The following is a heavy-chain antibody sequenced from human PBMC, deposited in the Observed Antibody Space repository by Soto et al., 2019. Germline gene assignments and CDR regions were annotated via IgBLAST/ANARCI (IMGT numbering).Heavy chain of an antibody. D-gene: IGHD6-13*01. CDR3: ARGPPYSSPDY. J-gene: IGHJ4*02. Sequence: EVQLVDSGGGLVQPGGSLRLSCAASGFTFSSYWMHWVRQAPGKGLVWVSRINSDGSTTSYADSVKGRFTISRDNAKNTLYLQMNSRRAEDTAVYYCARGPPYSSPDYWGQGPLVTVSS. CDR2: INSDGSTT. V-gene: IGHV3-74*01. CDR1: GFTFSSYW.